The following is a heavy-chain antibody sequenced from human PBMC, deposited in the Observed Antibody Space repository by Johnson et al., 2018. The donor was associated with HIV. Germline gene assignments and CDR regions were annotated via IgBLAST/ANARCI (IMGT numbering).Heavy chain of an antibody. CDR3: AKRNYQWLEHGAFDI. V-gene: IGHV3-30-3*02. D-gene: IGHD5-12*01. J-gene: IGHJ3*02. Sequence: VQLVESGGVVVQPGGSLRLSCAASGFSFSPYALHWVRQTPGKGLEWVAVISYDGSNKYFADSVKGRFTISRDNAKNSLYLQMNSLRAEDTALYYCAKRNYQWLEHGAFDIWGQGTMVTVSS. CDR1: GFSFSPYA. CDR2: ISYDGSNK.